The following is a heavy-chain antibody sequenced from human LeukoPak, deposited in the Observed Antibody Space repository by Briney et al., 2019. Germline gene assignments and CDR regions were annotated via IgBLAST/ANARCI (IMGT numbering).Heavy chain of an antibody. V-gene: IGHV1-69*13. J-gene: IGHJ4*02. D-gene: IGHD2-2*01. CDR3: ARGTDLGVVVPAAMGY. Sequence: ASVEVSCKASGGTFSSYAISWVRQAPGQGLEWMGGIIPIFGTANYAQKFQGRVTITADESTSTAYMELSSLRSEDTAVYYCARGTDLGVVVPAAMGYWGQGTLVTVSS. CDR2: IIPIFGTA. CDR1: GGTFSSYA.